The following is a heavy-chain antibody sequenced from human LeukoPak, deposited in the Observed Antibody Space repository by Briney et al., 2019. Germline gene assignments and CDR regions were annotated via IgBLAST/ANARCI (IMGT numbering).Heavy chain of an antibody. Sequence: SETLSLTCTVSGGSISSGSYYWRWIRQPAGRGREWIGRIYTRGSTNYNPSLKSRVTISVDTSKNQFSLKLSSVTAADTAVYYCARDSPHYYDSSGYHYDAFDIWGQGTMVTVSS. J-gene: IGHJ3*02. V-gene: IGHV4-61*02. CDR1: GGSISSGSYY. CDR2: IYTRGST. CDR3: ARDSPHYYDSSGYHYDAFDI. D-gene: IGHD3-22*01.